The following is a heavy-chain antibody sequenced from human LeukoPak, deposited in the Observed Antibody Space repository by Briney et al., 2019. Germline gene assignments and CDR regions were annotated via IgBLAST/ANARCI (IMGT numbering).Heavy chain of an antibody. Sequence: ASVKVSCKVSGYTLTELSMHWVRQAPGKGLEWMGGFDPEDGETIYAQKFQGRVTMTEDTSTDTAYMELSSLRSEDTAVYYCARPSVLRFLEWLSKHDNYYYYGMDVWGQGTTVTVSS. CDR3: ARPSVLRFLEWLSKHDNYYYYGMDV. J-gene: IGHJ6*02. CDR1: GYTLTELS. D-gene: IGHD3-3*01. CDR2: FDPEDGET. V-gene: IGHV1-24*01.